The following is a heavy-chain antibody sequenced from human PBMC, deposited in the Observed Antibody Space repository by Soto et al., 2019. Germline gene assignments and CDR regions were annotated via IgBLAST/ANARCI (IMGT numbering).Heavy chain of an antibody. V-gene: IGHV4-39*01. Sequence: PSETLSLTCTVSGDSITASYSNWAWIRHPPGKGLEWIGTFYYIGTTSQNPPLRSRITISGDTSRNQFSLNLRSVTAADSGVYYCAKLVRDDVRRSDLDHWGQGTMVTVYS. CDR2: FYYIGTT. D-gene: IGHD3-10*02. CDR3: AKLVRDDVRRSDLDH. J-gene: IGHJ4*02. CDR1: GDSITASYSN.